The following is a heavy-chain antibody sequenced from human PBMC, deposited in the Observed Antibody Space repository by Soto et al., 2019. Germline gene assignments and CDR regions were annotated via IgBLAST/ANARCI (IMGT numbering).Heavy chain of an antibody. V-gene: IGHV4-34*02. Sequence: QAQLQQWGAGVLKPSETLSLPCAVYGESCSGYYCSWTRQPPGKGLEWIGEIHPSGSTYFNPSLPTRGTMSLDTSKNQFSLRLSSVTAADTAIYYCAGGGDDSKVGRTWGQGTLVTVSS. J-gene: IGHJ5*02. CDR3: AGGGDDSKVGRT. D-gene: IGHD1-26*01. CDR1: GESCSGYY. CDR2: IHPSGST.